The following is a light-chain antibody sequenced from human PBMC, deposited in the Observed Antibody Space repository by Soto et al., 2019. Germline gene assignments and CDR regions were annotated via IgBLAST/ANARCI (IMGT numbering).Light chain of an antibody. CDR2: KAS. Sequence: DIQMTQSPSTLSGSVGDRVTITCRASQTISSWLAWYQQKPGKAPKLLIYKASSLESGVPSRFSGSGSGTDFTLTISSLQPEDFATYYCQQSYSTPAWTFGQGTKVDIK. CDR3: QQSYSTPAWT. V-gene: IGKV1-5*03. J-gene: IGKJ1*01. CDR1: QTISSW.